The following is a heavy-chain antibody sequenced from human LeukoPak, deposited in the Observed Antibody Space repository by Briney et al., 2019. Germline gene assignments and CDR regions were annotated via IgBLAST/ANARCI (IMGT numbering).Heavy chain of an antibody. Sequence: GGSLRLSCAASGFTFSSYAMSWVRQAPGKGLEWVSAISGSGGSTYYADSVKGRFTISRDNSKNTLYLQMNSLRAEDTAVYYCAKDSPSSYYYDISTGYLSAFDYWGQGTLVTVSS. V-gene: IGHV3-23*01. J-gene: IGHJ4*02. D-gene: IGHD3-9*01. CDR1: GFTFSSYA. CDR3: AKDSPSSYYYDISTGYLSAFDY. CDR2: ISGSGGST.